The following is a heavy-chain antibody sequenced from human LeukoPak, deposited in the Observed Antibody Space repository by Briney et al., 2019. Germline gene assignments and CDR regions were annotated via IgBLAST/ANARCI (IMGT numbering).Heavy chain of an antibody. CDR1: GFTFSNSA. Sequence: PGGSLRLSCAASGFTFSNSAMSWVRQAPGKGLEWVSTLSGSGITTYYADSVKGRFTISRDNSKNTLYLQMNSLRAEDTAVYYGAKGIYSSGWSYFDYWGHGTLVTVSS. CDR3: AKGIYSSGWSYFDY. J-gene: IGHJ4*01. CDR2: LSGSGITT. V-gene: IGHV3-23*01. D-gene: IGHD6-19*01.